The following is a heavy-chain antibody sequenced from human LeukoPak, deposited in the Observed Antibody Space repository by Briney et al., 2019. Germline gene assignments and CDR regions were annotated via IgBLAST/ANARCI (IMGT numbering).Heavy chain of an antibody. CDR1: GGSFSDYF. D-gene: IGHD3-22*01. CDR2: ISHSGST. J-gene: IGHJ4*02. Sequence: SETLSLTCAVYGGSFSDYFWSWIRQPPGKGLEWIGEISHSGSTTHNPSLRSRVTISGDTSKKQFSLKLSSVTAADTAVYYCVTYYYGSSAPKRNYWGQGILVTVSS. V-gene: IGHV4-34*01. CDR3: VTYYYGSSAPKRNY.